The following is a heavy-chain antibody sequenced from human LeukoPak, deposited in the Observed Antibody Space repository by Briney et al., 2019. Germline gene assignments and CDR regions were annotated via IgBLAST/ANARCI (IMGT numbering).Heavy chain of an antibody. D-gene: IGHD1-26*01. CDR1: GGSISSSSYY. Sequence: PSETLSLTCTDSGGSISSSSYYWGWIRQPPGKGLEWIGSIYYSGSTYYNPSLKSRVTISVDTSKNQFSLKLSSVTAADTAVYYCARPRASYTAEGWFDPWGQGTLVTVSS. CDR3: ARPRASYTAEGWFDP. J-gene: IGHJ5*02. CDR2: IYYSGST. V-gene: IGHV4-39*01.